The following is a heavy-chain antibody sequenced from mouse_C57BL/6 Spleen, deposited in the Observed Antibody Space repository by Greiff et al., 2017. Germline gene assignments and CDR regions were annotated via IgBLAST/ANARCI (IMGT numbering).Heavy chain of an antibody. D-gene: IGHD1-1*01. Sequence: EVMLVESGGGLVKPGGSLKLSCAASGFTFSSYAMSWVRQTPEKRLEWVATISDGGSYTYYPDNVKGRFTISRDNAKNNLYLQMSHLKSEDTAMYYCARPASYYGSSYWYFDVWGTGTTVTVSS. J-gene: IGHJ1*03. V-gene: IGHV5-4*03. CDR3: ARPASYYGSSYWYFDV. CDR1: GFTFSSYA. CDR2: ISDGGSYT.